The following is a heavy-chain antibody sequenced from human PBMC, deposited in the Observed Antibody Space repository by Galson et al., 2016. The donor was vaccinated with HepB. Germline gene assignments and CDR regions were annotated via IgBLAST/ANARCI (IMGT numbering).Heavy chain of an antibody. CDR3: ATRTAEFFPH. V-gene: IGHV3-48*03. CDR1: GFTFSASE. Sequence: SLRLSCAASGFTFSASEMNWVRQAPGKGLEWVSYMDSSHTTIYYADSVKGRFTISRDNAQNSLYLQMNSLRAEDTAVYYCATRTAEFFPHWGQGTLVTVSS. D-gene: IGHD1-14*01. CDR2: MDSSHTTI. J-gene: IGHJ1*01.